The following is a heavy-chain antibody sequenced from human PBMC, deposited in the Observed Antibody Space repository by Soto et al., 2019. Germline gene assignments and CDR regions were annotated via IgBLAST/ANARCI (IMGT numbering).Heavy chain of an antibody. CDR3: AKEKNRVFDY. Sequence: EVHLVVSGGLVVRPGGSLRLSCAASGFTFDDYSMHWVRQPPGKGLEWVALITWDGGSTFYSDSVKGRFTISRDNSKNALVLQMNSLTTEDYALYYCAKEKNRVFDYWGQGTLVTVSS. V-gene: IGHV3-43*01. CDR2: ITWDGGST. CDR1: GFTFDDYS. J-gene: IGHJ4*02.